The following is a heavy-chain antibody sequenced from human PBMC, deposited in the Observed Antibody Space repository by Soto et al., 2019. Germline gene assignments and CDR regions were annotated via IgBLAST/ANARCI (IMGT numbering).Heavy chain of an antibody. CDR2: LIGSGTVI. V-gene: IGHV3-23*01. Sequence: PGGSLRLSCAASGFSFSRYAMMWVRQAPGKGQEWVAGLIGSGTVIRYADSVKGRFTISRDNSKNTLYLQMNSLRAEDTAIYYCTKDAVSGDGLWLAADWGQGTLVTVSS. D-gene: IGHD2-21*02. J-gene: IGHJ4*02. CDR3: TKDAVSGDGLWLAAD. CDR1: GFSFSRYA.